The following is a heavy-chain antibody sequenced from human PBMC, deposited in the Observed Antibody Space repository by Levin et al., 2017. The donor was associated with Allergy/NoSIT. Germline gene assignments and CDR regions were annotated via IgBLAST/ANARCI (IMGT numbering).Heavy chain of an antibody. CDR3: AREWFGDFGIDVFDL. CDR2: MNTLTGDP. Sequence: ASVKVSCKASGYTFTKNAINWLRQAPGQDFEWLGWMNTLTGDPTYAQGFAGRFVFSLDTSVNTTYLEIHSLKTDDAATYYCAREWFGDFGIDVFDLWGQGTMVSVSS. J-gene: IGHJ3*01. CDR1: GYTFTKNA. V-gene: IGHV7-4-1*01. D-gene: IGHD3-10*01.